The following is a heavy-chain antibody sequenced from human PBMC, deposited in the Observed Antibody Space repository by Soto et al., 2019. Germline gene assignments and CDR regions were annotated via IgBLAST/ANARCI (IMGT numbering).Heavy chain of an antibody. CDR1: GFTLSNFW. CDR3: LVTTSAFDI. D-gene: IGHD4-17*01. CDR2: IKQGGIEK. Sequence: EVQLVESGGDLAQPGGSLSLSCAASGFTLSNFWVNWVRQAPGKGLEWVANIKQGGIEKNYVDSVKGRFTISRDDTKNSLFLQMNNLRAEDTAIYYCLVTTSAFDIWGRGTTVTVSS. V-gene: IGHV3-7*01. J-gene: IGHJ3*02.